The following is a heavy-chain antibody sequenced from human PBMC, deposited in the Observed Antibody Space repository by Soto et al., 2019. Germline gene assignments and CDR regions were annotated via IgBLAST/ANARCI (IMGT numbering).Heavy chain of an antibody. D-gene: IGHD2-21*01. Sequence: GGSLRLSCAASGFTFSTYAMTWVRQVPGRGLEWVSTILHDETPFYTDSVKGRFTISRDNVRGTLYLQMNGLRVEDAALYFCAKDLFPTSGQRFFFESWGQGSLVTVSS. CDR1: GFTFSTYA. V-gene: IGHV3-23*01. CDR2: ILHDETP. J-gene: IGHJ4*02. CDR3: AKDLFPTSGQRFFFES.